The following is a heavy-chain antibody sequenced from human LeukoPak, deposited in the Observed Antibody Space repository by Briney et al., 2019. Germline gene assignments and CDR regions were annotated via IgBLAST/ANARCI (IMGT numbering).Heavy chain of an antibody. J-gene: IGHJ4*02. V-gene: IGHV1-46*01. CDR1: GYTFTGYY. CDR2: INPSGGST. CDR3: ARDNARSSGWFTEFDY. Sequence: ASVKVSCKASGYTFTGYYMHWVRQAPGQGLEWMGIINPSGGSTSYAQKFQGRVTMTRDTSTSTVYMELSSLRSEDTAVYYRARDNARSSGWFTEFDYWGQGTLVTVSS. D-gene: IGHD6-19*01.